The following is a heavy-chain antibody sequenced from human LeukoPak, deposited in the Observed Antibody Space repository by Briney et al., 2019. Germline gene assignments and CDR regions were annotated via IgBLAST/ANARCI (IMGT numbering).Heavy chain of an antibody. CDR1: GFTFSSYA. CDR2: ISYDGSNK. V-gene: IGHV3-30-3*01. J-gene: IGHJ6*02. CDR3: ARGDYSNLYYYYGMDV. Sequence: GGSLRLSCAASGFTFSSYAMHWVRQAPGKGLEWVAVISYDGSNKYYAGSVKGRFTISRDNSKNTLYLQMNSLRAEDTAVYYCARGDYSNLYYYYGMDVWGQGTTVTVSS. D-gene: IGHD4-11*01.